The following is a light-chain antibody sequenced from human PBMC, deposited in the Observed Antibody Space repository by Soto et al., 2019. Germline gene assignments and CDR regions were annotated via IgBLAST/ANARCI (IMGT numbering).Light chain of an antibody. V-gene: IGKV3-15*01. Sequence: ERVMTQSPATLSVSPGERAPLSCRSSQSISTELAWYQQKPGQPPRLLIYSASTRATGVPARFTGSGSGSEFTLTISGLQSEDFAVYYCQQGHNWPLTFGQGTRLEIK. J-gene: IGKJ2*01. CDR3: QQGHNWPLT. CDR1: QSISTE. CDR2: SAS.